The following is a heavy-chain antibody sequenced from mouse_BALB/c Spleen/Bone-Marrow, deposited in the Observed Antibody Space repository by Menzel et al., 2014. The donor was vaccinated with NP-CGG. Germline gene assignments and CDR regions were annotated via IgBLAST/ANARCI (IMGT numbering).Heavy chain of an antibody. Sequence: QVHVKQSGPGLVQPSQSLSITCTVSGFSLTTYGVHWVRQSPGKGLEWLGVIWSGGSTDYNAAFISRLSIRKDNSKSQLFFKMNSLQANDTAIYYCARNYRDYYSDYWGQGTTLTVSS. V-gene: IGHV2-2*02. CDR3: ARNYRDYYSDY. CDR2: IWSGGST. D-gene: IGHD3-3*01. J-gene: IGHJ2*01. CDR1: GFSLTTYG.